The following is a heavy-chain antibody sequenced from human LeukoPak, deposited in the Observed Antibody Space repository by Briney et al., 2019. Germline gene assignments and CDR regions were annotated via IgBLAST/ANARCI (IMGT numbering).Heavy chain of an antibody. J-gene: IGHJ4*02. CDR2: IYYSGST. D-gene: IGHD1-1*01. V-gene: IGHV4-59*01. CDR3: ARWTTGTTFSPAFDY. CDR1: GGSISSYY. Sequence: SETLSLTCTVSGGSISSYYWSLIRQPPGKGLEWTGYIYYSGSTNYNPSLKSRVTISVDTSKNQFSLKLSSVTAADTAVYYCARWTTGTTFSPAFDYWGQGTLVTVSS.